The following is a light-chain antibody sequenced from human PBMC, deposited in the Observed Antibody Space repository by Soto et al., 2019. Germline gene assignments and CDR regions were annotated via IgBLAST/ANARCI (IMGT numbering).Light chain of an antibody. CDR2: DAS. V-gene: IGKV1-5*01. CDR1: QSISGW. Sequence: DIQMTQSPSTLSASVGDRVTITCRAIQSISGWLAWYQQKPGKAPKILIYDASNLERGLPSRFSGSGSGTEFTLTISSLQPDDFATYYCQQYDSFPWSFGQGTKVDIK. J-gene: IGKJ1*01. CDR3: QQYDSFPWS.